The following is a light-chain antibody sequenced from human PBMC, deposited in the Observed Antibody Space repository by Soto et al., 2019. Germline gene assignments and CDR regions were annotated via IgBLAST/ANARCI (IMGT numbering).Light chain of an antibody. CDR1: QSVSSY. J-gene: IGKJ4*01. V-gene: IGKV3-11*01. Sequence: EIVLTQSPATLSLSPGDRATLSCRASQSVSSYLAWYQQKPGQAPRILIYDESYRATGIPDRFSGSGSGTDFTLTISRLEPEDFAVYYCQKRSSCPLTCGGGTKVDIK. CDR3: QKRSSCPLT. CDR2: DES.